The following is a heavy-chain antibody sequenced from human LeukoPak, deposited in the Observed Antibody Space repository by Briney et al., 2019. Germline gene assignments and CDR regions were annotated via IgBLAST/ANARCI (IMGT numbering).Heavy chain of an antibody. J-gene: IGHJ4*02. CDR3: AKERGGGGYSYGQYYFDY. D-gene: IGHD5-18*01. Sequence: GRSLRLSCAASGFTFSSYGMHWVRQAPGKGLEWVAVICYDGSNKYYADSVKGRFTISRDNSKNTLYLQMNSLRAEDTAVYYCAKERGGGGYSYGQYYFDYWGQGTLVTVSS. V-gene: IGHV3-33*06. CDR1: GFTFSSYG. CDR2: ICYDGSNK.